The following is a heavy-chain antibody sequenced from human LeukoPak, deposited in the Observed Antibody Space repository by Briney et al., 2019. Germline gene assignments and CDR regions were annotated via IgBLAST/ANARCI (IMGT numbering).Heavy chain of an antibody. CDR3: AKASTYSSGWRLYFDY. Sequence: GRSLRLPCAASGFTFDDYAMHWVRQAPGKGLEWVSGISWNSGSIGYADSVKGRFTISRDNAKNSLYLQMNSLRAEDTALYYCAKASTYSSGWRLYFDYWGQGTLVTVSS. J-gene: IGHJ4*02. D-gene: IGHD6-19*01. CDR2: ISWNSGSI. CDR1: GFTFDDYA. V-gene: IGHV3-9*01.